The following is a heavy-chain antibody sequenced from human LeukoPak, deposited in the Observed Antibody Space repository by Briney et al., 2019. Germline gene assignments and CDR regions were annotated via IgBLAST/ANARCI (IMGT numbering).Heavy chain of an antibody. CDR2: ISGSGGST. CDR3: ARQFSSGWYMGFDY. J-gene: IGHJ4*02. D-gene: IGHD6-19*01. CDR1: GFTFSSYS. Sequence: GGSLRLSCAASGFTFSSYSMNWVRQAPGKGLEWVSAISGSGGSTYYADSVKGRFTISRDNSKNTLYLQMNSLRAEDTAVYYCARQFSSGWYMGFDYWGQGTLVTVSS. V-gene: IGHV3-23*01.